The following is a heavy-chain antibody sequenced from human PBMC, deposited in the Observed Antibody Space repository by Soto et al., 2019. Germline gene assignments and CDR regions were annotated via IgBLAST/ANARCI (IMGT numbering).Heavy chain of an antibody. D-gene: IGHD6-6*01. CDR2: IYYSGST. CDR3: ARAGAARPDYYYYYGMDV. CDR1: GGSISSYY. V-gene: IGHV4-59*01. Sequence: SETLSLTCTVSGGSISSYYWSWIRQPPGKGLEWIGYIYYSGSTNYNPSLKSRVTISVDTSKNQFSLKLSSVTAADTAVYYCARAGAARPDYYYYYGMDVWGQGTTVTAP. J-gene: IGHJ6*02.